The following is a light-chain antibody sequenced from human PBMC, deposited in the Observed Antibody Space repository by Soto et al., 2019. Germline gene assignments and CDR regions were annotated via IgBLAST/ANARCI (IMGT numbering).Light chain of an antibody. Sequence: IEMTQSPATLSASPGDRATLSCRASQPVNNNLAWYQQKPGQAPRLLIYGVSTRATGISDRFSGSGSGTDFTLTISKLEPEDFAVYYCQQYGSSGTFGQGTKVDIK. V-gene: IGKV3-20*01. CDR2: GVS. CDR1: QPVNNN. J-gene: IGKJ1*01. CDR3: QQYGSSGT.